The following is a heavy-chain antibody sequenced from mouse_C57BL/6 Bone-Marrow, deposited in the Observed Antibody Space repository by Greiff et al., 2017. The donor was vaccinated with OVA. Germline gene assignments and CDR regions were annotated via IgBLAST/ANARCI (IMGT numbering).Heavy chain of an antibody. J-gene: IGHJ2*01. Sequence: EVMLVESGGGLVQSGRSLRLSCATSGFTFSDFYMEWVRQAPGKGLEWIAASRNKANDYTTEYSASVKGRFIVSRDTSQSILYLQMNALRAEDTAIYYCARDAVYDYDPYWGQGTTLTVSS. V-gene: IGHV7-1*01. CDR3: ARDAVYDYDPY. D-gene: IGHD2-4*01. CDR1: GFTFSDFY. CDR2: SRNKANDYTT.